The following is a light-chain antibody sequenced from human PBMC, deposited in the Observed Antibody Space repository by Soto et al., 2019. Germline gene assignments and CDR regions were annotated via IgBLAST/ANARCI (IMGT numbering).Light chain of an antibody. V-gene: IGKV4-1*01. Sequence: DIVMTQSPDSLAVSLGERATINCKSSQSVLYSSNNKNYLAWYQQKPGPPPKLLIYWASTRESGVPDRFSGSGSGTDFTLTISSLQAEDVAVYYCQPHYNPPQNFGQGTKVEIK. CDR3: QPHYNPPQN. CDR1: QSVLYSSNNKNY. CDR2: WAS. J-gene: IGKJ1*01.